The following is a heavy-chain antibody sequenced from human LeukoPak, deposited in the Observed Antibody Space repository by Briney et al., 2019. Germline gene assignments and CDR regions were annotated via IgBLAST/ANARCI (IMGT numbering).Heavy chain of an antibody. J-gene: IGHJ6*03. Sequence: GASVKVSCKASGYTFTGYYMHWVRQAPGRGLEWMGWINPNSGCTNYAQKFQGRVTMTRDTSISTAYMELSRLRSDDTAVYYCARVGLVREYYYYYYMDVWGKGTTVTVSS. CDR3: ARVGLVREYYYYYYMDV. CDR1: GYTFTGYY. CDR2: INPNSGCT. V-gene: IGHV1-2*02. D-gene: IGHD3-16*02.